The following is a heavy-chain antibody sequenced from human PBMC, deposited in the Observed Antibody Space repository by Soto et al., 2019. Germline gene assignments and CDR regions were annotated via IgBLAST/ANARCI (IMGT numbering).Heavy chain of an antibody. J-gene: IGHJ6*02. CDR2: IYYSGST. V-gene: IGHV4-30-4*01. CDR1: GGSISSGDYY. Sequence: QVQLQESGPGLVKPSQTLSLTCTVSGGSISSGDYYWSWIRQPPGKGLEWIGYIYYSGSTYYNPSLKSRVTISVDTSKNQFSLKLSSVIAADTAVYYCARDNILGILYGGMDVWGQGTTVTVSS. CDR3: ARDNILGILYGGMDV. D-gene: IGHD3-3*01.